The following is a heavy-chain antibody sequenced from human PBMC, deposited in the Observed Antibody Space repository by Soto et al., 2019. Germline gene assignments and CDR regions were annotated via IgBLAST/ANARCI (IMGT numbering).Heavy chain of an antibody. CDR1: GFTFSSYG. CDR2: IWYDGSNK. J-gene: IGHJ6*02. CDR3: ARDQILFLDPAAPVYYYGMDV. V-gene: IGHV3-33*01. Sequence: GGSLRLSCAASGFTFSSYGMHWVRQAPGKGLEWVAVIWYDGSNKYYADSVKGRFTISRDNSKNTLYLQMNSLRAEDTAVYYCARDQILFLDPAAPVYYYGMDVWGQGTTVTVSS. D-gene: IGHD6-13*01.